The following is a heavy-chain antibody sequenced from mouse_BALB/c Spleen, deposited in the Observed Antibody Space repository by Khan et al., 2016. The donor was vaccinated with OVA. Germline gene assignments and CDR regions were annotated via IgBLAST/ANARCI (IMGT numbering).Heavy chain of an antibody. CDR3: ARGGWSYAMDY. J-gene: IGHJ4*01. CDR2: IDPANGNT. V-gene: IGHV14-3*02. D-gene: IGHD1-1*02. CDR1: GFNIEDTY. Sequence: VQLKQSGAELVKPGASVKLSCTASGFNIEDTYIHWVMQRPEQDLEWIGRIDPANGNTKYDPKFQGKATITADTSSNTAYLQLSSLTSEDTAVYYCARGGWSYAMDYWGQGTSVTVSS.